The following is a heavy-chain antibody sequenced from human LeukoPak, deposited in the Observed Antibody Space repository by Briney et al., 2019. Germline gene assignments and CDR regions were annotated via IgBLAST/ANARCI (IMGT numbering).Heavy chain of an antibody. J-gene: IGHJ4*02. V-gene: IGHV4-4*07. D-gene: IGHD6-19*01. CDR3: AREGPGAVAANYYFDY. CDR2: IYASGTT. Sequence: ASETLSLTCNVTGGSISSSVWSWMRQPAGKRLEWIGRIYASGTTHYNPSLQSRVTMSLDTSKNQFSLKLNSVTAADTAVYYCAREGPGAVAANYYFDYWGQGTLVTVSS. CDR1: GGSISSSV.